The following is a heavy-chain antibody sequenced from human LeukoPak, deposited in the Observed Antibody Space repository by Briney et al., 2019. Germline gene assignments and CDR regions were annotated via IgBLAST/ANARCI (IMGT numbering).Heavy chain of an antibody. Sequence: PSETLSLTCAVYGGSLSGYYWSWIRQPPGKGLEWIGEINHSGSTNYNPSLKSRVTISVDTSKNQFSLKLSSVTAADTAVYYCARGLSPRINMVRGVRPPFRGVFDYWGQGTLVTVSS. CDR3: ARGLSPRINMVRGVRPPFRGVFDY. V-gene: IGHV4-34*01. D-gene: IGHD3-10*01. J-gene: IGHJ4*02. CDR1: GGSLSGYY. CDR2: INHSGST.